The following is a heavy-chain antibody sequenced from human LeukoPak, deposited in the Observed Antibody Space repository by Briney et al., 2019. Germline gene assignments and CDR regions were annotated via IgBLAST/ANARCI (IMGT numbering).Heavy chain of an antibody. V-gene: IGHV3-23*01. Sequence: GGSLRLSCAASGFTFSGYAMSWVRQAPGKGLEWVSIISGSATSTSYADSVKGRFTISRDNSKNTLYLQMNSLRAEDTAVYYCAKGGLCGGDCYFPPHWGQGTLVTVSS. D-gene: IGHD2-21*02. J-gene: IGHJ1*01. CDR3: AKGGLCGGDCYFPPH. CDR1: GFTFSGYA. CDR2: ISGSATST.